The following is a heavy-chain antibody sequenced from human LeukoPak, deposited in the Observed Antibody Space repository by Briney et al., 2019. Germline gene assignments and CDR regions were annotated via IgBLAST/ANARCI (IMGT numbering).Heavy chain of an antibody. J-gene: IGHJ3*02. Sequence: GGSLRLSCAASGFTFSSHALSWVRQAPGKGLEWVSAIGDSGASTYYADSVKGRFTISRDNSKNTLYLQMNSLRAEDTAVYYCAKDDFDWLLTPYAFDIWGQGTMVTVSS. CDR1: GFTFSSHA. V-gene: IGHV3-23*01. CDR3: AKDDFDWLLTPYAFDI. D-gene: IGHD3-9*01. CDR2: IGDSGAST.